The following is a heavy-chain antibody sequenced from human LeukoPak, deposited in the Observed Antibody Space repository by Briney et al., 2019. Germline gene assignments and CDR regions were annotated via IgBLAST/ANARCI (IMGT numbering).Heavy chain of an antibody. J-gene: IGHJ6*02. CDR2: TNNDGSSA. D-gene: IGHD7-27*01. V-gene: IGHV3-74*01. CDR1: GFTFNNYW. CDR3: ARRGTGHGMDV. Sequence: GGSLRLSCAASGFTFNNYWIHWVRQVPGKGLVWVSRTNNDGSSASYVDSVKGRFTISRDNAKNTLFLQMNGLRAADTAVYYCARRGTGHGMDVWGQGTTVIVSS.